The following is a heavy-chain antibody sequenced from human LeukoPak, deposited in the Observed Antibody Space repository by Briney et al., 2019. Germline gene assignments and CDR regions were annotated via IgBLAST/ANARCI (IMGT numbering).Heavy chain of an antibody. CDR1: GFTFSSYW. D-gene: IGHD2-15*01. V-gene: IGHV3-7*05. CDR2: IKQDGSEK. Sequence: GGSLRLSCAASGFTFSSYWMTWVRQAPGKGLEWVANIKQDGSEKYYVDSVKGRFTISRDNAKNSLYLQMNSLRAEDTALYYCAKVALGYCSGSSCYYFDYGGQGTLVTVSS. J-gene: IGHJ4*02. CDR3: AKVALGYCSGSSCYYFDY.